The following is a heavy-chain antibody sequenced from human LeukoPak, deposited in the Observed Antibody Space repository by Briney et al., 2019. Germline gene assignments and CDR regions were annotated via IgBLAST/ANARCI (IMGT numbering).Heavy chain of an antibody. V-gene: IGHV3-7*01. CDR3: ARDGIEWEHPSGYYGMDV. Sequence: PGGSLRLSCAASGFTFSSYWMSWVRQAPGKGLEWVANIKQDGSEKYYVDSVKGRFTISRDNAKNSLYLQMNSLRAEDTAVYYCARDGIEWEHPSGYYGMDVWGQGTTVTVSS. CDR2: IKQDGSEK. J-gene: IGHJ6*02. CDR1: GFTFSSYW. D-gene: IGHD5-12*01.